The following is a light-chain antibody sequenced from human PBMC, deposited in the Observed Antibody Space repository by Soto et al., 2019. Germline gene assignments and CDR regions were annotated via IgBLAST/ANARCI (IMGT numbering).Light chain of an antibody. CDR2: RAS. J-gene: IGKJ1*01. Sequence: ETVMTQSPATLSVSPGERATLSCRASQRVSTNLAWYQQKPGQSPRLLIYRASTRATDIPARFSGSGSGTEFTLTISSLQSEDFAVYYCQQYNNWPRTFGQGTKVDIK. CDR1: QRVSTN. CDR3: QQYNNWPRT. V-gene: IGKV3-15*01.